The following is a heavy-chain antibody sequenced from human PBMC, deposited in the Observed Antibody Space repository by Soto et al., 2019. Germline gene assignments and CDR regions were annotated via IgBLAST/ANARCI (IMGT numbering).Heavy chain of an antibody. D-gene: IGHD2-15*01. CDR1: GVSVTSSY. Sequence: SETLSLTCTVSGVSVTSSYWSWIRQSPGKGLEWIGYIYYSGSTYYNPSLKSRVTISVDTSKNQFSLKLSSVTAADTAVYYCARVGLSCSGGSCYSLRPYYYYYMDVWGKGTTVTVSS. J-gene: IGHJ6*03. CDR3: ARVGLSCSGGSCYSLRPYYYYYMDV. CDR2: IYYSGST. V-gene: IGHV4-59*02.